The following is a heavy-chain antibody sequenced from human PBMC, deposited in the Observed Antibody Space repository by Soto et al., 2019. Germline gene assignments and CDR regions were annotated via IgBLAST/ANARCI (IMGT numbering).Heavy chain of an antibody. CDR2: LYYSGST. D-gene: IGHD3-3*01. V-gene: IGHV4-59*08. J-gene: IGHJ4*02. CDR3: ARGGWRQIDY. Sequence: QVQLQESGPGLVKPSETLSLTCSVSGGSIGSYYWSWIRQPPGKGLEWIGCLYYSGSTNYNPSLKSRVTVSVDTSKSQFSLKVSSVTAADTAVYYCARGGWRQIDYWGQGTLVTVSS. CDR1: GGSIGSYY.